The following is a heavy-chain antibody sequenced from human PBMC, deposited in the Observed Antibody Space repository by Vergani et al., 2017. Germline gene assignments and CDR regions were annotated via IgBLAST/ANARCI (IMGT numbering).Heavy chain of an antibody. J-gene: IGHJ6*03. CDR1: GFTFSNAW. Sequence: EVQLVESGGGLVKPGGSLRLSCAASGFTFSNAWMSWVRQAPGKGLEWVGRIKSKTDGGTTDYAAPVKGRFTISRDDSKNTLYLQMNSLKTEDTAVYYCTTDYGDYYYMDVWGKGTTVTVSS. V-gene: IGHV3-15*01. CDR2: IKSKTDGGTT. CDR3: TTDYGDYYYMDV. D-gene: IGHD4-17*01.